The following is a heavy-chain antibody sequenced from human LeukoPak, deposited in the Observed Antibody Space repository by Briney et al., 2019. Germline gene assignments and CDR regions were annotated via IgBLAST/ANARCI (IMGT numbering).Heavy chain of an antibody. CDR3: ARGAYCGGDCSSSDSFDI. Sequence: ASMKVSCKAFGYTFINYGVRWVRQAPGQGLKWMGWISAYNGNTNYAQNLQGRVTMTTDTSTNTAYLELRTLTSDGTAVYYCARGAYCGGDCSSSDSFDIWGQGTMVSVSS. V-gene: IGHV1-18*01. J-gene: IGHJ3*02. CDR1: GYTFINYG. CDR2: ISAYNGNT. D-gene: IGHD2-21*02.